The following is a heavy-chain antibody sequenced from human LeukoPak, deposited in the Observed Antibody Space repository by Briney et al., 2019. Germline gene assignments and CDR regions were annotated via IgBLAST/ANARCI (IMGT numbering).Heavy chain of an antibody. CDR1: GFAFSNYG. Sequence: GTLRLSCAASGFAFSNYGMNWVRQAPGKGLEWVSGITGSGGTTYYADSVKGRFTISRDNSKNTLYLQMNSLRAEDTAVYYCAKSGAVRFDYWGQGTPVTVSS. CDR3: AKSGAVRFDY. CDR2: ITGSGGTT. J-gene: IGHJ4*02. D-gene: IGHD3-16*01. V-gene: IGHV3-23*01.